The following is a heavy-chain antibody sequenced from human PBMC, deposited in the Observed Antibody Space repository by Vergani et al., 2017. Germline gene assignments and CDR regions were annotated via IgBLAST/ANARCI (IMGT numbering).Heavy chain of an antibody. D-gene: IGHD1-26*01. Sequence: EVPLLESGGSLKQPGGSVRLSCAVSGFTFSTYDMHWARQAPGKGLEWVSALTGGGGSTYYADSFKGRFIIYRKNSRDTLYLQMNSLRPEDTATYYCVKDAGSYENFFDSWCQGTLVTVSS. CDR2: LTGGGGST. J-gene: IGHJ4*02. CDR3: VKDAGSYENFFDS. V-gene: IGHV3-23*01. CDR1: GFTFSTYD.